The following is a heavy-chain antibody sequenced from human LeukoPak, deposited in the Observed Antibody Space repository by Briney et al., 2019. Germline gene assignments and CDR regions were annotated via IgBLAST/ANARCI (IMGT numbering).Heavy chain of an antibody. D-gene: IGHD3-16*01. CDR1: GFTFSNAY. CDR3: ARNQQLGGHSYYYYGMDV. Sequence: GGSLRLSCAASGFTFSNAYMNWVRQAPGKGLEWVSGISGGGVTTYYADSVKGRFTISRDNSKNTLYLQMNSLRADDTAIYYCARNQQLGGHSYYYYGMDVWGQGTTVTVSS. CDR2: ISGGGVTT. J-gene: IGHJ6*02. V-gene: IGHV3-23*01.